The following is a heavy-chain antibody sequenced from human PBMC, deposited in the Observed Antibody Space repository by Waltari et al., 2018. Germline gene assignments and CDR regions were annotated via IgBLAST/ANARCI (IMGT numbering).Heavy chain of an antibody. D-gene: IGHD5-18*01. Sequence: QVQLVQSGAEVKKPGASVKVSCKASGYTFTGYYMHWVRQAPGQGLEWMGWINPNSGGTNYAQKFQGRVTMPRDTSISTAYMELSRRRSDDTAVYYCARDIGDTAMDLFDYWGQGTLVTVSS. CDR1: GYTFTGYY. CDR2: INPNSGGT. V-gene: IGHV1-2*02. J-gene: IGHJ4*02. CDR3: ARDIGDTAMDLFDY.